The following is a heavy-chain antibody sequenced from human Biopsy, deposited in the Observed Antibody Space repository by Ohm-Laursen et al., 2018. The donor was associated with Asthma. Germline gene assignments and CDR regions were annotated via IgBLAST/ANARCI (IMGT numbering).Heavy chain of an antibody. CDR1: GGTFSSNS. D-gene: IGHD2-2*01. J-gene: IGHJ4*02. V-gene: IGHV1-69*13. Sequence: EASVKVSCKASGGTFSSNSINWARQAPGQGLEWMGRIIPIFGPTNYAQKFQGRATISADDSTSTAYMELSSLSSEDTALYYCARGPEYVRSSGALDYWGQGTLVTVSS. CDR3: ARGPEYVRSSGALDY. CDR2: IIPIFGPT.